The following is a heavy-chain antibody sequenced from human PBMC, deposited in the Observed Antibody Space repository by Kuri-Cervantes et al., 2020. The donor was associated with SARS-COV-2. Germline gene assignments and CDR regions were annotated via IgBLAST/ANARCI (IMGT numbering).Heavy chain of an antibody. CDR1: GYTFTSYG. D-gene: IGHD4-17*01. J-gene: IGHJ4*02. CDR2: INPNRCCT. Sequence: ASVKVSCQASGYTFTSYGISWVRQAPGQGREWMGWINPNRCCTNYAQKFQGRVTMTRDTSISTDYMELSRLRSDDTAVYYGARLTDYGDTRSDYWGQGTLVTVSS. V-gene: IGHV1-2*02. CDR3: ARLTDYGDTRSDY.